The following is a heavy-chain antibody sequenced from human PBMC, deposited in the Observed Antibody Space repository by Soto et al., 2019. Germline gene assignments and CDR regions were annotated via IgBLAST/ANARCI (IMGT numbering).Heavy chain of an antibody. V-gene: IGHV4-38-2*01. CDR2: IYHTGTT. Sequence: PSETLSLTCAVSGDSIIGIYHWALIRQSPGRGLEWIASIYHTGTTYYTPSLESRVTISVDTSKNQFSLRLSSVTAADTAVYYCARYYDTSERPYFDHWGQGTLVTVSS. J-gene: IGHJ1*01. CDR3: ARYYDTSERPYFDH. CDR1: GDSIIGIYH. D-gene: IGHD3-22*01.